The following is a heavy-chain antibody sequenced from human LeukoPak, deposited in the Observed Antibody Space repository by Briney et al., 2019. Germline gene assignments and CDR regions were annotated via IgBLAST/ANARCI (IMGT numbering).Heavy chain of an antibody. J-gene: IGHJ6*02. Sequence: GGSLRLSCAASGFTFSSFSMNWVRQAPGKGLEWVSAISGSGGSTYYADSVKGRFTISRDNSKNTLYLQMNSLRAEDTAVYYCAKVNGYEDYYYGMDVWGQGTTVTVSS. D-gene: IGHD5-12*01. CDR1: GFTFSSFS. CDR2: ISGSGGST. CDR3: AKVNGYEDYYYGMDV. V-gene: IGHV3-23*01.